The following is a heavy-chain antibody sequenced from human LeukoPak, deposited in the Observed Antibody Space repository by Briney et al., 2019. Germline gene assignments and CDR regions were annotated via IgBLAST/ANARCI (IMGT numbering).Heavy chain of an antibody. Sequence: PGGSLRLSCAASGFTFRSYATSWVRQAPGKGLEWVLAISGSGTSTYYADSVKGRFTISRDNSKNTLYLQMNSLRAEDTAVYYCAKRHCRGGTCYSDSYYLDVWGKGTTVTVSS. CDR1: GFTFRSYA. CDR3: AKRHCRGGTCYSDSYYLDV. CDR2: ISGSGTST. D-gene: IGHD2-15*01. J-gene: IGHJ6*03. V-gene: IGHV3-23*01.